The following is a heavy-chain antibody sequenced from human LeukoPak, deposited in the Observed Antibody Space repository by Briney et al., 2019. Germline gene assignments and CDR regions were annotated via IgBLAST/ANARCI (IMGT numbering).Heavy chain of an antibody. D-gene: IGHD2-15*01. CDR3: ARGRCSGGSCYSGYWYFDL. Sequence: SETLSLTCTVSGGSISSYYWSWIRQPPGKGLEWIGYIYYRGSTNYNPPLKSRVTISVDTSKNQFSLKLSSVTAADTAVYYCARGRCSGGSCYSGYWYFDLWGRGTLVTVSS. J-gene: IGHJ2*01. CDR1: GGSISSYY. CDR2: IYYRGST. V-gene: IGHV4-59*12.